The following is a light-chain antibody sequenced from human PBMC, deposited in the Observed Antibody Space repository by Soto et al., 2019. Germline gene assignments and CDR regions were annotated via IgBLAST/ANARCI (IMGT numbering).Light chain of an antibody. J-gene: IGLJ3*02. CDR3: AAWDVSLNGWV. Sequence: QSVLIQPPSASGAPGQIITISCSGTSVNVGKNNVNWYQQLAGAAPKVLVHSHNRRHSGVPARFSASKSDTSASLVISDLPTEDEGDYYCAAWDVSLNGWVFGGGTKLTVL. CDR2: SHN. V-gene: IGLV1-44*01. CDR1: SVNVGKNN.